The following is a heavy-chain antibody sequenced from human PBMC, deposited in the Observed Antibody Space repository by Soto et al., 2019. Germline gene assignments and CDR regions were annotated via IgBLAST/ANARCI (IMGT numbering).Heavy chain of an antibody. J-gene: IGHJ6*04. V-gene: IGHV1-46*01. D-gene: IGHD3-3*01. CDR1: GYTFTSYY. Sequence: ASVKVSCKASGYTFTSYYMHWVRQAPGQGLEWMGIINPSGGSTSYAQKFQGRVTMTRDTSISTAYMELSRLTSDDTAVYYCARYQYWSGYLDAWGKGTTVTVSS. CDR2: INPSGGST. CDR3: ARYQYWSGYLDA.